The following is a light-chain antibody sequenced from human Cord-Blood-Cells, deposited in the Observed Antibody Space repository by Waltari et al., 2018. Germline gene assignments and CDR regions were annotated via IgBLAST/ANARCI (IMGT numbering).Light chain of an antibody. J-gene: IGLJ1*01. V-gene: IGLV2-14*01. CDR1: SRDVGGYNY. CDR3: SSYTSSSTYV. CDR2: EVS. Sequence: QYALTQPASVSGSPGQSLTISCTGPSRDVGGYNYVSWYQQHPGKAPKLMIYEVSNRPSGVSNRFSGSKSGNTASLTISGLQAEDEADYYCSSYTSSSTYVFGTGTKVTVL.